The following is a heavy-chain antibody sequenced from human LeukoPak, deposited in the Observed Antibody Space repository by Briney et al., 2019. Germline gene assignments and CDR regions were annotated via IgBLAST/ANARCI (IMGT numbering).Heavy chain of an antibody. V-gene: IGHV3-48*03. Sequence: GGSLRLSCAASGFTFSSYEMNWVRQAPGKGLEWVSYISSSGSTIYYADSVKGRFTISRDNAKNSLYLQMNSLRAEDTAVYYCARSAAARSFSYWGQGTLVTVSS. CDR1: GFTFSSYE. CDR2: ISSSGSTI. J-gene: IGHJ4*02. CDR3: ARSAAARSFSY. D-gene: IGHD6-13*01.